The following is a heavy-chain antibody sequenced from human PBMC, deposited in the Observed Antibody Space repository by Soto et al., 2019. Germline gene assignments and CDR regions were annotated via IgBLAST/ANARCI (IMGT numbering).Heavy chain of an antibody. CDR1: GFTFRSYG. D-gene: IGHD2-21*01. Sequence: QVQLVESGGGVVQPGRSLRLSCAASGFTFRSYGLHWVRQAPGKGLEWVAGISFDGFNKFYADPVKGRFTISRDNSKNTLFLEMDSPTPEDTAVYYCAKDLSGGCVGDCYDFGMDVWGQGTTVSVSS. J-gene: IGHJ6*02. CDR2: ISFDGFNK. CDR3: AKDLSGGCVGDCYDFGMDV. V-gene: IGHV3-30*18.